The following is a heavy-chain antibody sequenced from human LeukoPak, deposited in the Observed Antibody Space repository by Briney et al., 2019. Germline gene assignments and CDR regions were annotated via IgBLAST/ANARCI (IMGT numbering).Heavy chain of an antibody. CDR3: ARESHETREDY. CDR2: ISANNGDT. D-gene: IGHD1-1*01. Sequence: ASVKVSCKASGYTFTSYGISWVRQAPGQGLEWMGWISANNGDTDYPPKLQDRVTMTTDTYTSTAYMELRSLRSDDTAMYYCARESHETREDYWGQGALVTVSS. J-gene: IGHJ4*02. CDR1: GYTFTSYG. V-gene: IGHV1-18*01.